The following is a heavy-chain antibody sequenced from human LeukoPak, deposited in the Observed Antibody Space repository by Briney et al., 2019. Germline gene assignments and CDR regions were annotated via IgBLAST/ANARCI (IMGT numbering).Heavy chain of an antibody. CDR3: AAIAVAGTRADY. J-gene: IGHJ4*02. CDR1: GFTFSSYT. CDR2: ISSSSTNI. V-gene: IGHV3-21*04. Sequence: GGSLRLSCAASGFTFSSYTMNWVRQAPGKGLEWVSCISSSSTNIYYADSVKGRFTISRDNAKNSLYLQMNSLRAEDTALYYCAAIAVAGTRADYWGQGTLVTVSS. D-gene: IGHD6-19*01.